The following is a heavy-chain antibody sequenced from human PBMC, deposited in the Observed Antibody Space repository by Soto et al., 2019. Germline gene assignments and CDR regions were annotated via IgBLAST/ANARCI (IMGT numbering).Heavy chain of an antibody. CDR2: IVPIFGSA. D-gene: IGHD2-8*01. Sequence: SVKVSCKASGGTFSSYVINWVRQAPGQGLEWMGGIVPIFGSANYAQKFQGRVTITADASTSTAYMELSSLRSDDTAVYYCEVYGLDDFDFWGQGTLVTVSS. CDR3: EVYGLDDFDF. CDR1: GGTFSSYV. J-gene: IGHJ3*01. V-gene: IGHV1-69*13.